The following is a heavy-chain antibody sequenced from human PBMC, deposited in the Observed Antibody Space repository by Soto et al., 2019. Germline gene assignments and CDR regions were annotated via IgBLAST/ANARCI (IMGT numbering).Heavy chain of an antibody. Sequence: KASETLSLTCLVSDFPITSTYSWGWIRQPPGKGLEWIGTISHTGTTSYSASLTSRVSLSVDTSKNQVSLKLTSVTAADTAVYYCARDQSLYYYDSSGYFPANYYYGMDVWGQGTTVTVSS. D-gene: IGHD3-22*01. J-gene: IGHJ6*02. CDR3: ARDQSLYYYDSSGYFPANYYYGMDV. CDR1: DFPITSTYS. CDR2: ISHTGTT. V-gene: IGHV4-38-2*02.